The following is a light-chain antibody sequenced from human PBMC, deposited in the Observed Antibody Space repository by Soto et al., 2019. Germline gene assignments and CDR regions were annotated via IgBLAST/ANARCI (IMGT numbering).Light chain of an antibody. Sequence: QSALTQPASVSGSPGQSFTIFCTGTSSDIGIYNFVSWYQQHPGKAPKLMIYNVYSRPSGVSSRFSGSKSGNTASLTISWLQAEDEADYYCNSYTSASTYVFGTGTKVTVL. J-gene: IGLJ1*01. CDR1: SSDIGIYNF. CDR3: NSYTSASTYV. CDR2: NVY. V-gene: IGLV2-14*03.